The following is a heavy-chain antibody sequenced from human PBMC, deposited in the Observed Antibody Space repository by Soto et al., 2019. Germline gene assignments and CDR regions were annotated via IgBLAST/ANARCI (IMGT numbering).Heavy chain of an antibody. V-gene: IGHV3-30*03. Sequence: QVQLVESGGGVVQPGRSLRLSCAASGFPFSSYGMHWVREAPGKGLEWVAVISYDGSNKYYADSVKGRFTISRENSASTLYLQMNSLRPEDTALYYCVGGQYYFDYRGQGTLVTVSP. CDR2: ISYDGSNK. CDR1: GFPFSSYG. D-gene: IGHD3-10*01. CDR3: VGGQYYFDY. J-gene: IGHJ4*02.